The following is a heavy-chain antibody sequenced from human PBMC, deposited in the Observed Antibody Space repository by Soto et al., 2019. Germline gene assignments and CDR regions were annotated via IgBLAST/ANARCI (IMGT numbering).Heavy chain of an antibody. D-gene: IGHD1-1*01. V-gene: IGHV3-9*01. CDR3: AKTGTGSYYYGMDV. CDR2: ISWNSGSI. CDR1: RFTFDYYA. Sequence: PAGSLELSCAASRFTFDYYAMHWFRHTPGKGLEWVSGISWNSGSIGYADSVKGRFTISRDNAKNSLYLQMNSLRAEDTALYYCAKTGTGSYYYGMDVWGQGTTVTVSS. J-gene: IGHJ6*02.